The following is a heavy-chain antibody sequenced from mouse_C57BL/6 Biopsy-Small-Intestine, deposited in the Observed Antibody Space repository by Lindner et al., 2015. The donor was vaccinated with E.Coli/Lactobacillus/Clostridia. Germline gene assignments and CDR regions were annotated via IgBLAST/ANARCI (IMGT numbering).Heavy chain of an antibody. D-gene: IGHD1-1*02. V-gene: IGHV1-64*01. CDR3: VRGTHYYGSGSYEAY. CDR1: GYTFSSYY. J-gene: IGHJ4*01. Sequence: SVKVSCKASGYTFSSYYMHWLRQAPGQGLEWMGIINPSGGSTSYAPKFQARVTMTGDTSTSTVYMELSSLRSEDTAVYYCVRGTHYYGSGSYEAYWGQGTLVTVSS. CDR2: INPSGGST.